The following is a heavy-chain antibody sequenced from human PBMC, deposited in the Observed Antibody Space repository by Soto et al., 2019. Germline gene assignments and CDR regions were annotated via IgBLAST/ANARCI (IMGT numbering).Heavy chain of an antibody. CDR3: AKGGYDFSLDY. CDR1: GFTFSSYG. Sequence: QVQLVESGGGVVQPGRSLRLSCAASGFTFSSYGMHWVRQAPGKGLEWVAVISYDGSNKYYADSVKGRFTISRDNSKNTLYLQMNSLRAEDTAVYYCAKGGYDFSLDYWGQGTLVTVSS. D-gene: IGHD5-12*01. V-gene: IGHV3-30*18. CDR2: ISYDGSNK. J-gene: IGHJ4*02.